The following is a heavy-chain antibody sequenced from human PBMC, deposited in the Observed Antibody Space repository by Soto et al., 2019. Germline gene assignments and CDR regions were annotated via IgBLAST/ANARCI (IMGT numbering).Heavy chain of an antibody. CDR3: ARDDSCWRYYYYYMDV. D-gene: IGHD6-19*01. CDR1: GFTFSSYW. J-gene: IGHJ6*03. V-gene: IGHV3-7*01. CDR2: IKQDGSEK. Sequence: EVQLVESGGGLVQPGGSLRLSCAASGFTFSSYWMSWVRQAPGKGLEWVANIKQDGSEKYYVDSVKGRFTISRDNAKNSLYLQMNSLRAEDTAVYYCARDDSCWRYYYYYMDVWGKGTTVTVSS.